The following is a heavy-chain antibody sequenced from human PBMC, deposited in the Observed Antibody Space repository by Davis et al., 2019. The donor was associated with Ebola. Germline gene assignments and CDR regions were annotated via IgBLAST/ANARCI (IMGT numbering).Heavy chain of an antibody. CDR2: ISDSGDSE. D-gene: IGHD3-3*01. Sequence: GESLKISCAGSGFTFSNYAMSWIRQAPGEGLEWISYISDSGDSEFYADSVKGRFTISRDNAKNSLYLQMNSLRGADTSLYYCARDLGVGGAFDVWGQGTMVTVSS. V-gene: IGHV3-11*01. CDR1: GFTFSNYA. CDR3: ARDLGVGGAFDV. J-gene: IGHJ3*01.